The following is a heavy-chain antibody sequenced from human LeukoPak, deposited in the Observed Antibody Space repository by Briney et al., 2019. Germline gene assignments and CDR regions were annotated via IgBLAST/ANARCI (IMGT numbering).Heavy chain of an antibody. CDR1: GGTFSSYA. D-gene: IGHD3-22*01. CDR2: ISAYNGNT. Sequence: ASVKVSCKASGGTFSSYAISWVRQAPGQGLEWMGWISAYNGNTNYAQKLQGRVTMTTDTSTSTAYMELRSLRSDDTAVYYCARASDYYDSSGLSGWGQGTLVTVSS. V-gene: IGHV1-18*01. J-gene: IGHJ4*02. CDR3: ARASDYYDSSGLSG.